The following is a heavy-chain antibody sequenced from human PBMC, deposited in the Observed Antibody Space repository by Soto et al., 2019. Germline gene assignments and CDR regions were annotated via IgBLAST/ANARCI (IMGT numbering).Heavy chain of an antibody. CDR1: GGSISSYY. CDR3: ARAPLQYYYDSSGYYGPFDY. V-gene: IGHV4-59*01. Sequence: QVQLQESGPGLVKPSETLSLTCTVSGGSISSYYWSWIRQPPGKGPAWIGYIYYSGSTNYNPSLKSRVTITVHTSKNQFSLKLSSVTAADTAVYYCARAPLQYYYDSSGYYGPFDYWGQGTLVTVSS. D-gene: IGHD3-22*01. CDR2: IYYSGST. J-gene: IGHJ4*02.